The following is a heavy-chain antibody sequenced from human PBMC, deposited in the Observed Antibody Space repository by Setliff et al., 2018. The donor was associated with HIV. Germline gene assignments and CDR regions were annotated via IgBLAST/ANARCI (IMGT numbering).Heavy chain of an antibody. CDR1: GGSFSDHF. D-gene: IGHD6-13*01. J-gene: IGHJ6*02. CDR2: INPRGTT. V-gene: IGHV4-34*01. Sequence: SETLSLTCAVYGGSFSDHFWNWIRQPPGKGLEWIGEINPRGTTNYNPSLSSRVTMSVDTSKNQFSLKLSSVTAADTAVYYCRFTGREGAAAGEDLPYVEDVVEDVWGQGTTVTVSS. CDR3: RFTGREGAAAGEDLPYVEDVVEDV.